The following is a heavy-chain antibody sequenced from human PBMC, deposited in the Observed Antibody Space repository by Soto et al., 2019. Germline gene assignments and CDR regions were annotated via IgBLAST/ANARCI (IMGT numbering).Heavy chain of an antibody. J-gene: IGHJ4*02. CDR1: GGSISSGGYY. D-gene: IGHD2-2*01. V-gene: IGHV4-31*03. Sequence: QVQLQESGPGLVKPSQTLSLTCTVSGGSISSGGYYWSWIRQHPGKGLEWIGYIYYSGSTYYNPSRKSRVTMSVDTSTNQFALKLSSVTAADTAVYYCARVDCSSTSCYSDWSPVYYFDYWGQGTLVTVSS. CDR2: IYYSGST. CDR3: ARVDCSSTSCYSDWSPVYYFDY.